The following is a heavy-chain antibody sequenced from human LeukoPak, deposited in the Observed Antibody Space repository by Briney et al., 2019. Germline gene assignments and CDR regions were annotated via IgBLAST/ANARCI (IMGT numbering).Heavy chain of an antibody. J-gene: IGHJ4*02. Sequence: GGSLRLSCSASGLTFSSYGMHWVRQAPGKGLEWVAVISYYGSNKYYADSEKGRFNISRDNSTDAVYLQMGSLRAEAMAVYYCARGIAAKDPRLDFWGQGTLVTVSS. CDR1: GLTFSSYG. CDR3: ARGIAAKDPRLDF. D-gene: IGHD2-15*01. V-gene: IGHV3-30*03. CDR2: ISYYGSNK.